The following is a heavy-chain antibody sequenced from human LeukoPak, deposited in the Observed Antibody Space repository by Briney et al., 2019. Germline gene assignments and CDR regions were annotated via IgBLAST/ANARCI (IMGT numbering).Heavy chain of an antibody. J-gene: IGHJ6*02. CDR2: MNPNSGNT. CDR3: ARSKHFWGGYSTAYYYYYYGMDV. V-gene: IGHV1-8*01. D-gene: IGHD3-3*02. Sequence: GASVKVSCKASGYTFTSYDINWVRQATGQGLEWMGWMNPNSGNTGYAQKFQGRVTMTRNTSISTAYMELSSLRSEDTAVYYCARSKHFWGGYSTAYYYYYYGMDVWGQGTTVTVSS. CDR1: GYTFTSYD.